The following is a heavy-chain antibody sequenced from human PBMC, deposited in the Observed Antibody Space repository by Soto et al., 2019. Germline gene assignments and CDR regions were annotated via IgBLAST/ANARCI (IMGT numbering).Heavy chain of an antibody. CDR1: GFTFNSYW. CDR2: ISSDESST. Sequence: EVQLVESGGGLVQPGGSLRLSCAASGFTFNSYWMHWVRQAPGKGLVWVSRISSDESSTTYADSVKGRFTISRDNAKNMLYLQMNSLRAGDTAVYFCARVEYCDSTSCFSYFDLWGRGTLVTVSS. CDR3: ARVEYCDSTSCFSYFDL. V-gene: IGHV3-74*01. J-gene: IGHJ2*01. D-gene: IGHD2-2*01.